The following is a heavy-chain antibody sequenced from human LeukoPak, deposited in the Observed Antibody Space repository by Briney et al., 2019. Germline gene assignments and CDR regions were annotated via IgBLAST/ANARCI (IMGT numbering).Heavy chain of an antibody. CDR3: GRPGYHLY. V-gene: IGHV4-34*01. Sequence: SETLSLTCAVYGGSFSGYYWSWIRQPPGEGLEWIGEINHSGSTNYNPSLKSRVTISVDTSKNQFSLKLSSVTAADTAVYYCGRPGYHLYWGQETLVTVSS. D-gene: IGHD2-2*01. J-gene: IGHJ4*02. CDR2: INHSGST. CDR1: GGSFSGYY.